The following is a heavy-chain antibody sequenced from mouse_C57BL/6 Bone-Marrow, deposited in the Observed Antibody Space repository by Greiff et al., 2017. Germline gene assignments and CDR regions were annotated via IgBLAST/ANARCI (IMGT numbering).Heavy chain of an antibody. CDR3: ARWGTTVVRYFDV. J-gene: IGHJ1*03. CDR2: INPSSGYT. V-gene: IGHV1-7*01. D-gene: IGHD1-1*01. Sequence: QVQLQQSGAELVKPGASVKLSCKASGYTFTSYWMHWVKQRPGQGLEWIGYINPSSGYTKYNQKFKDKATLTADKSSNTAYMQLSSLTYEDSAVYYCARWGTTVVRYFDVWGTGTTVTVSS. CDR1: GYTFTSYW.